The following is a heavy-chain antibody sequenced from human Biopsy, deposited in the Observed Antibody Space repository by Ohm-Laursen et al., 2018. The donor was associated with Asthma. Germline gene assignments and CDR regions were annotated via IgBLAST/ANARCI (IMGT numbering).Heavy chain of an antibody. V-gene: IGHV1-18*01. CDR3: ARAVDYSHYYGIDV. Sequence: ASVKASCKTSGYTFNSAGITWVRQAPGQGLEWMGWISVYNGNTKVAQKLQDRVTMITDTSTSTAYMELSSLRSDDTAVYFCARAVDYSHYYGIDVWGQGTTVTVS. D-gene: IGHD3-10*01. J-gene: IGHJ6*02. CDR1: GYTFNSAG. CDR2: ISVYNGNT.